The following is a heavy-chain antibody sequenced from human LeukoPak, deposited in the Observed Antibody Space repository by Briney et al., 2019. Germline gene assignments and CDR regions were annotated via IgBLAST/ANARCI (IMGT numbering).Heavy chain of an antibody. V-gene: IGHV3-11*01. J-gene: IGHJ6*03. CDR1: GFTFSDYY. CDR2: ISSSGSTT. D-gene: IGHD2/OR15-2a*01. CDR3: ARGSYFRVLYYYYMDV. Sequence: GGSLRLSCAASGFTFSDYYMSWIRQAPGKGLEWVSYISSSGSTTYYADSVKGRFTISRDNAKNSLYLQMNSLRAEDTAVYYCARGSYFRVLYYYYMDVWGKGTTVTVSS.